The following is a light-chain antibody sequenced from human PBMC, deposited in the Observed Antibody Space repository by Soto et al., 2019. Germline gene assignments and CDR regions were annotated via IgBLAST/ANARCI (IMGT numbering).Light chain of an antibody. Sequence: MQVSLSPSTLSATVEDRVTITCRASQSISSWLAWYQQKPGKAPKLLIYDASSLESGVPSRFSGSGSGTEFTLTICSLQPDDFATYYCQQYNSYGTFGQGAMV. CDR2: DAS. V-gene: IGKV1-5*01. CDR3: QQYNSYGT. CDR1: QSISSW. J-gene: IGKJ1*01.